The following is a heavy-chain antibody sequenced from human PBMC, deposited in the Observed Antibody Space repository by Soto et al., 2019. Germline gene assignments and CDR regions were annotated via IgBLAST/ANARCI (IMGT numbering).Heavy chain of an antibody. J-gene: IGHJ6*02. Sequence: PGGSLRLSCAASGFTVSSNYMSWVRQAPGKGLEWVSVIYSGSSTYYADSVKGRFTISRHNSKNTLYLQMNSLRAEDTAVYYCARASMANYYYYYGMDVWGQGTTVTVSS. CDR2: IYSGSST. CDR3: ARASMANYYYYYGMDV. D-gene: IGHD3-10*01. CDR1: GFTVSSNY. V-gene: IGHV3-53*04.